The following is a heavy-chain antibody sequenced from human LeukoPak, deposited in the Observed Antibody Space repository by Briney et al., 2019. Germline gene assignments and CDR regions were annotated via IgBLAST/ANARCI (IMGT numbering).Heavy chain of an antibody. Sequence: GGSLRLSCAASGFTVSSYGMHWVRQAPGKGLEWVAVIWYDGSNKYYADSVKGRFTISRDNSKNTLYLQMNSLRAEDTAVYYCARDGNLSSGWSYNWFDPWGQGTLVTVSS. CDR1: GFTVSSYG. J-gene: IGHJ5*02. CDR3: ARDGNLSSGWSYNWFDP. D-gene: IGHD6-19*01. CDR2: IWYDGSNK. V-gene: IGHV3-33*08.